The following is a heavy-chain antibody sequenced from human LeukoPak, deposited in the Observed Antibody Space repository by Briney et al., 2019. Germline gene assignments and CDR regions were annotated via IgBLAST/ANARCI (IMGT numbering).Heavy chain of an antibody. CDR1: GFTFSSYA. J-gene: IGHJ4*02. V-gene: IGHV3-30-3*01. Sequence: GRSLRLSCAASGFTFSSYAMHWVRQAPGKGLEWVAVISYDGSNKYYADSVKGRFTISRDNSKNTLYLQMNSLRAEDTAVYYCASWMRNGSGMRWGQGTLVTVSS. CDR2: ISYDGSNK. CDR3: ASWMRNGSGMR. D-gene: IGHD3-10*01.